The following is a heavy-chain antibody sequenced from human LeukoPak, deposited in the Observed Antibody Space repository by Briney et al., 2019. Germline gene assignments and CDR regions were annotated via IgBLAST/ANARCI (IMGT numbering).Heavy chain of an antibody. V-gene: IGHV4-39*01. J-gene: IGHJ4*02. CDR3: ARYQDYYDSSGSRSYFFDY. CDR1: GGSISSSSYV. D-gene: IGHD3-22*01. Sequence: SETLSLTCTVSGGSISSSSYVWAWIRQPPGRGLECIGNVFYLGNTYYNPSLKSRVTISVDTSKNQFSLKLNSVTASDTAVYFCARYQDYYDSSGSRSYFFDYWGQGTLVAVSS. CDR2: VFYLGNT.